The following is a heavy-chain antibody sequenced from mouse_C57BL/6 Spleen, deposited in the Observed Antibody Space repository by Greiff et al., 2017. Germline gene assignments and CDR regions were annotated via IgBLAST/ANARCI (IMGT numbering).Heavy chain of an antibody. CDR3: ARWLPGYAMDY. V-gene: IGHV1-78*01. CDR1: GYTFTDHT. Sequence: QVQLKQSDAELVKPGASVKISCKVSGYTFTDHTIHWMKQRPEQGLEWIGYIYPRDGSTKYNEKFKGQATLTADKSSSTAYMQLSSLTSEYSAIYFCARWLPGYAMDYWGQGTSVTVSS. J-gene: IGHJ4*01. CDR2: IYPRDGST. D-gene: IGHD2-2*01.